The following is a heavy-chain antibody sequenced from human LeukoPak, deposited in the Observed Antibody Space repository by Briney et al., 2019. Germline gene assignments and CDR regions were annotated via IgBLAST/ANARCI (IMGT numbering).Heavy chain of an antibody. Sequence: GGSLRLSCAASGFTFSNYAMSWVRQAPGRGLEWVSAISGSSGLTYYADSVKGRFTISRDNSKNTLYLQMNSLRAEDTAVYYCARGPQKNGHSSGYPGYFDYWGQGTLVTVSS. CDR1: GFTFSNYA. CDR3: ARGPQKNGHSSGYPGYFDY. J-gene: IGHJ4*02. V-gene: IGHV3-23*01. CDR2: ISGSSGLT. D-gene: IGHD3-22*01.